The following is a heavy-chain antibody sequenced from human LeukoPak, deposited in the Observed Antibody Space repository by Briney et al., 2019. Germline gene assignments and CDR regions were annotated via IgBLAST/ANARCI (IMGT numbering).Heavy chain of an antibody. V-gene: IGHV4-34*01. CDR1: GGSFSGYY. CDR3: ARGVSGYFPAYFGY. D-gene: IGHD3-22*01. Sequence: SETLSLTCAVYGGSFSGYYWSWIRQLPGKGLEWIGEINHSGSTNYNPSLKSRVTISVDTSKNQFSLKLSSVTAADTAVYYCARGVSGYFPAYFGYWGQGTLVTVSS. J-gene: IGHJ4*02. CDR2: INHSGST.